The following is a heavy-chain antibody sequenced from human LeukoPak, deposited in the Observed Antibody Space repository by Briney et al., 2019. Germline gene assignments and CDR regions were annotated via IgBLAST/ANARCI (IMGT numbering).Heavy chain of an antibody. V-gene: IGHV3-15*01. CDR1: GFTFANAW. CDR2: TKSKTESETT. Sequence: GGSLRLSCTAPGFTFANAWMTWVRQAPGKGLEWVGRTKSKTESETTDYAAPVKGRFTISRDDSKNTVYLQMNSLKTEDTAVYYCRRNWFDPWGQGTLVTVSS. J-gene: IGHJ5*02. CDR3: RRNWFDP.